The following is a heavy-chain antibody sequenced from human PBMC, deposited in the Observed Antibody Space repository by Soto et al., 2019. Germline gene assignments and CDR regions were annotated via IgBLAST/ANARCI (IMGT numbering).Heavy chain of an antibody. V-gene: IGHV3-15*07. Sequence: EVQLVESGGGLVKPGGSLRLSCAASGCNFINAWMNWVRQAPGKGLEWVGRIKSKTDGGTTDYAAPVKGRLIISRDDSKNTLYLQINSLKMEDTAVYYCSALGVWGQGTTVTVSS. CDR1: GCNFINAW. D-gene: IGHD1-26*01. CDR2: IKSKTDGGTT. CDR3: SALGV. J-gene: IGHJ6*02.